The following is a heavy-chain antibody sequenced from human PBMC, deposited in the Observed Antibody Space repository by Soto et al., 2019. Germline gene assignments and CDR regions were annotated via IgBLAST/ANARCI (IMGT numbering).Heavy chain of an antibody. J-gene: IGHJ4*02. Sequence: QVQLVQSGAEVKKPGASVKVSCKASGYTFTSYGISWVRQAPGQGPEWMGWISTNNGNTNYAPKIRGRVTMTTDTSTSTAYMELRSLRSDDTAVYYCARHTSSWPFDYWGQGTLVTVSS. V-gene: IGHV1-18*01. CDR3: ARHTSSWPFDY. CDR1: GYTFTSYG. D-gene: IGHD6-13*01. CDR2: ISTNNGNT.